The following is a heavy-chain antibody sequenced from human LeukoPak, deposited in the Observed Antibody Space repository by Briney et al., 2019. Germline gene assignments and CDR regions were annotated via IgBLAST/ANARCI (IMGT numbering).Heavy chain of an antibody. J-gene: IGHJ2*01. Sequence: PSQTLSLTCAVSGGSISNGGYSWRWLRQPPGRGLEWLGYIYDSGSAYYNPSLKSRVTISVDRSKNHFSLRLSSVTAADTAVYYCARGDSRRGAWYFDLWGRGTLVTVSS. CDR1: GGSISNGGYS. D-gene: IGHD6-13*01. CDR3: ARGDSRRGAWYFDL. V-gene: IGHV4-30-2*01. CDR2: IYDSGSA.